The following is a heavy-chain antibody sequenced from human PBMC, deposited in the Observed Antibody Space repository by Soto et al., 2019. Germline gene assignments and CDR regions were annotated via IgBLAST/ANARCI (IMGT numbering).Heavy chain of an antibody. V-gene: IGHV4-39*01. J-gene: IGHJ4*02. D-gene: IGHD4-4*01. Sequence: SETLSLTCTVSGGSISSSSYYWGWIRQPPGKGLEWIGSTYYSGSTYYNPSLKSRVTISVDASKNQFSLKLSSVTAADTAVYYCARRNYRDGYKVFDYWGQGTLVTVS. CDR2: TYYSGST. CDR3: ARRNYRDGYKVFDY. CDR1: GGSISSSSYY.